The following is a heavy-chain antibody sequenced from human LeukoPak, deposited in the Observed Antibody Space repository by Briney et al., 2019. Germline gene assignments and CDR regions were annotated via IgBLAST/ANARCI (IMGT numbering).Heavy chain of an antibody. J-gene: IGHJ4*02. V-gene: IGHV4-34*01. D-gene: IGHD2-15*01. CDR1: GGSFSGYY. Sequence: PSETLSLTCAVYGGSFSGYYWSWIRQPPGKGLEWIGEINHSGSTNYNPSLKSRVTISVDTSKNQFSLKLSSVTAADTAVYYCARGLQSLGYCSGGSCRAKIFDYWGQGTLVTVSS. CDR3: ARGLQSLGYCSGGSCRAKIFDY. CDR2: INHSGST.